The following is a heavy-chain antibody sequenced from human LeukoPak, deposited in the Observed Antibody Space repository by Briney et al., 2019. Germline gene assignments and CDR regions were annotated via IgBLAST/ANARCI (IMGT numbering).Heavy chain of an antibody. CDR3: AKDAFYGSGPGI. V-gene: IGHV3-30*18. CDR1: GFTFSSYG. D-gene: IGHD3-10*01. Sequence: GRSLRLSCAASGFTFSSYGMHWVRQAPGKGLEWVAVISYDGSNKYYADSVKGRFTISGDNSKNTLYLQMNSLRAEDTAVYYCAKDAFYGSGPGIWGQGTMVTVSS. J-gene: IGHJ3*02. CDR2: ISYDGSNK.